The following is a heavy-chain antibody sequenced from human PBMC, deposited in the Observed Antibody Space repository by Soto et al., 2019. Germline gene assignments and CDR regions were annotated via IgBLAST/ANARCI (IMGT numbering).Heavy chain of an antibody. CDR3: ARDKYSSSSYFDY. D-gene: IGHD6-6*01. CDR1: VFTFSDYY. Sequence: SLRLSCSASVFTFSDYYMSWIRQAPGKGLEWVSYISSSSSYTNYADSVKGRFTISRDNAKNSLYLQMNSLRAEDTAVYYCARDKYSSSSYFDYWGQGTLVTVSS. J-gene: IGHJ4*02. CDR2: ISSSSSYT. V-gene: IGHV3-11*06.